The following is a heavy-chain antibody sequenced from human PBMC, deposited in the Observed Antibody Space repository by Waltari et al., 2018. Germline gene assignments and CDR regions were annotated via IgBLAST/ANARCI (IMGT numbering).Heavy chain of an antibody. D-gene: IGHD1-1*01. Sequence: EWQVVESGGGLVQPGGSLRLACEASAYSFSRNYMHWVRQTPGKGLMWFARNSGDSTERNYADSVGGRVTISRDNGRNTVYLQMSSLRAEDTAIYYCVRDFDYPTGVWGQGTMVTVSS. CDR1: AYSFSRNY. CDR3: VRDFDYPTGV. J-gene: IGHJ3*01. CDR2: NSGDSTER. V-gene: IGHV3-74*01.